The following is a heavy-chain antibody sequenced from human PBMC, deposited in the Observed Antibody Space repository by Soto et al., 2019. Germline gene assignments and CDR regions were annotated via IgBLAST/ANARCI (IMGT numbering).Heavy chain of an antibody. V-gene: IGHV1-69*02. D-gene: IGHD2-2*01. J-gene: IGHJ4*02. Sequence: ASVKVSCKASGGTFSSYTISWVRQAPGQGLEWMGRIIPILGIANYAQKFQGRVTITADKSTSTAYMELSSLRSEDTAVYYCASNVATYCSSTSCLSGEFDYWGQGTLVTVSS. CDR1: GGTFSSYT. CDR2: IIPILGIA. CDR3: ASNVATYCSSTSCLSGEFDY.